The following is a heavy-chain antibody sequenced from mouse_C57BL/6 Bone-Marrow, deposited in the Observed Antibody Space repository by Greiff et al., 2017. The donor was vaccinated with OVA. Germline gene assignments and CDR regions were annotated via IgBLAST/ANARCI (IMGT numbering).Heavy chain of an antibody. Sequence: VQLQQSGPELVKPGASVKIPCKASGYTFTDYNMDWVKQSHGKSLECIGDINPNNGGTIYNQKFKGKATLTVDKSSSTAYMELRSLTSEDTAVYYCARRNDYLYYFDYWGQGTTLTVSS. J-gene: IGHJ2*01. D-gene: IGHD2-4*01. V-gene: IGHV1-18*01. CDR1: GYTFTDYN. CDR3: ARRNDYLYYFDY. CDR2: INPNNGGT.